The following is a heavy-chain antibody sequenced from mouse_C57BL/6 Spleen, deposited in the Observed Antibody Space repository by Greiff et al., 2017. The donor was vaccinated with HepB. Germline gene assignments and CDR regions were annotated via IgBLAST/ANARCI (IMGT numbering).Heavy chain of an antibody. D-gene: IGHD2-4*01. CDR3: ARESYYDYDEWYFDV. V-gene: IGHV1-20*01. CDR1: GYSFTGYF. Sequence: EVQLQQSGPELVKPGDSVKISCKASGYSFTGYFMNWVMQSHGKSLEWIGRINPYNGDTFYNQKFKGKATLTVDKSSSTAHMELRSLTSEDSAVYYCARESYYDYDEWYFDVWGTGTTVTVSS. CDR2: INPYNGDT. J-gene: IGHJ1*03.